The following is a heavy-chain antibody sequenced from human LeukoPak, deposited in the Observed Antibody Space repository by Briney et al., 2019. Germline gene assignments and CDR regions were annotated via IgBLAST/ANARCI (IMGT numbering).Heavy chain of an antibody. CDR1: GGSISSYY. CDR3: ARATPLIAAAAEFDY. Sequence: ASETLSLTCTVSGGSISSYYWSWIRQPPGKGLEWIGYIYYSGSTNYNPSLKSRVTISVDTSKNQFSLKLSSVTATDTAVYYCARATPLIAAAAEFDYWGQGTLVTVSS. CDR2: IYYSGST. J-gene: IGHJ4*02. D-gene: IGHD6-13*01. V-gene: IGHV4-59*01.